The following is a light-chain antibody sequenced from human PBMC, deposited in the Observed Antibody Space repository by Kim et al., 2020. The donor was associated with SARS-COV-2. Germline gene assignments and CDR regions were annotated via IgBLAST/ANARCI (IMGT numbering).Light chain of an antibody. CDR1: QGIGND. CDR2: TAS. J-gene: IGKJ4*01. Sequence: AIQMTQSPSSLSASVGDRVNITCRASQGIGNDLDWYQQKPGKAPKLLIYTASILQTGVPSRFSGSRSDTDFTLTISSLQPEDFATYYCLQDFNYPLTFDGGTKVDIK. CDR3: LQDFNYPLT. V-gene: IGKV1-6*01.